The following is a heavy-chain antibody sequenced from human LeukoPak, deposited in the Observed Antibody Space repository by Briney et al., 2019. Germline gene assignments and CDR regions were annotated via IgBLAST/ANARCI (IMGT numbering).Heavy chain of an antibody. V-gene: IGHV3-23*01. CDR3: ARDFGRHFFDY. Sequence: GGSLRLSCAASGFTFSNYAMSWVRQAPGKGLEWVSAISGSASSTYYADSVKGRFTISRDNSKNTLYLQMNSLRAEDTAIYYCARDFGRHFFDYWGQGTLVTVSS. J-gene: IGHJ4*02. D-gene: IGHD1-14*01. CDR2: ISGSASST. CDR1: GFTFSNYA.